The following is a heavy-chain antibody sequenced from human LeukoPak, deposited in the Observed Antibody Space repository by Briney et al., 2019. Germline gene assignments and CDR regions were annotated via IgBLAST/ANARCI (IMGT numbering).Heavy chain of an antibody. CDR3: TRTQYSSGWTFDY. CDR2: ITSSGSII. J-gene: IGHJ4*02. Sequence: GGSLRLSCAASGFTFSSYWMSWVRQAPGKGLEWVAYITSSGSIIYYADSEKGRFTISRDNAKNSLYLQMNSLRAEDTAVYYCTRTQYSSGWTFDYWGQGTLVTVSS. V-gene: IGHV3-48*04. D-gene: IGHD6-19*01. CDR1: GFTFSSYW.